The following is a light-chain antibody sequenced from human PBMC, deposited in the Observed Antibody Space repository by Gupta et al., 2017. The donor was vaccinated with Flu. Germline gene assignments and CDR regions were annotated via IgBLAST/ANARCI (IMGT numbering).Light chain of an antibody. V-gene: IGKV4-1*01. CDR2: WAS. J-gene: IGKJ1*01. Sequence: SLGERATINCKSSQSVLFSSNNKNYLAWYQQKPGQPPKLLIYWASTRESGVPDRFSGSGSGTDFTLTISSLQAEDVAVYYCHQDLSTLGTFGQGTKVEIK. CDR3: HQDLSTLGT. CDR1: QSVLFSSNNKNY.